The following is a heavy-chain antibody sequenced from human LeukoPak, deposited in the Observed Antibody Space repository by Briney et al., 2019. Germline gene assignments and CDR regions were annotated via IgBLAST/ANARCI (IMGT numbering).Heavy chain of an antibody. CDR1: GFTFSSYD. CDR3: ARDLNGMDV. V-gene: IGHV3-13*01. J-gene: IGHJ6*02. CDR2: IGTAGDT. Sequence: GGSLRLSCAASGFTFSSYDMHWVRQATGKDLEWVSAIGTAGDTYYQGSVTGRFTISRENAKNSLYLQMNSLRAGDTAVYYCARDLNGMDVWGQGTTVTVSS.